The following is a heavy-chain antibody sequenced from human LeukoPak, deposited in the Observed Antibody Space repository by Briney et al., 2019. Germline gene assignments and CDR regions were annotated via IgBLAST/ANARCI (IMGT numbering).Heavy chain of an antibody. CDR2: IYNSGST. CDR1: GGSISSYY. V-gene: IGHV4-59*01. Sequence: SETLSLTCTVSGGSISSYYWSWIRQPPGKGLEWIGYIYNSGSTNYNPSLKSQVTISVDTSKNQFSLKLSSVTAADTAVYYCARRPTVTTFFDYWGQGTLVTVTS. CDR3: ARRPTVTTFFDY. D-gene: IGHD4-17*01. J-gene: IGHJ4*02.